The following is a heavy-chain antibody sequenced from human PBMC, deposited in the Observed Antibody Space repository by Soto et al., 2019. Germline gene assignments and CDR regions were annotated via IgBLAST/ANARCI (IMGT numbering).Heavy chain of an antibody. D-gene: IGHD3-10*01. V-gene: IGHV4-59*08. CDR1: DGSLSPNY. Sequence: PSETLSLTCTVSDGSLSPNYWSWIRQSPGKGLEWIGYIYYSGSTNYNPSLKSRVTISVDTSKNQFSLKLSSVTAADTAVYYCARHRYYYGSGSQIDWFDPWGQGTLVTVSS. CDR3: ARHRYYYGSGSQIDWFDP. J-gene: IGHJ5*02. CDR2: IYYSGST.